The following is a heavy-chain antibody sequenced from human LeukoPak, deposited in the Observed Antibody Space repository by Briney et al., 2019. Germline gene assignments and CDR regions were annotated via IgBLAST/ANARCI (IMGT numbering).Heavy chain of an antibody. Sequence: GGSLRPSCAASGFTVSGNYMSWVRQAPGKGLEWVSVIYSGGSTYYADSVKGRFTISRDNSKNTLYLQMNSLRAEDTAVYYCAREPYCGGDCYSPFDYWGQGTLVTVSS. CDR2: IYSGGST. J-gene: IGHJ4*02. CDR1: GFTVSGNY. D-gene: IGHD2-21*02. CDR3: AREPYCGGDCYSPFDY. V-gene: IGHV3-53*01.